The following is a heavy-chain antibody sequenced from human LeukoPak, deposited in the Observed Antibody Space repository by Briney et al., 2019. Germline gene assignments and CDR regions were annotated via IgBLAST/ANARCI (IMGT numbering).Heavy chain of an antibody. D-gene: IGHD5-18*01. CDR3: ARQRGYSYGYLEY. Sequence: SQTLSPTCTVSGNSISSGDNYWSWIRQPAGKGLEWIGRIYTSGSTNYNPSLKSRVTISGDTSKNQFSLRLSSVTAADTAVYYWARQRGYSYGYLEYWGQGTLVTVSS. CDR2: IYTSGST. J-gene: IGHJ4*02. V-gene: IGHV4-61*02. CDR1: GNSISSGDNY.